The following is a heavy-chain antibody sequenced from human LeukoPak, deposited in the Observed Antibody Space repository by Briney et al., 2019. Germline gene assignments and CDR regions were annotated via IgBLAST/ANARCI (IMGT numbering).Heavy chain of an antibody. CDR1: GFAFSSYS. J-gene: IGHJ4*02. CDR2: LSSSSSYI. CDR3: ARGGITIFGVVTYFDY. V-gene: IGHV3-21*04. D-gene: IGHD3-3*01. Sequence: GGSLRLSCAASGFAFSSYSMNWVRQAPGKGLEWVSSLSSSSSYIDYADSVKGRFTISRDNAKNSLYLQMNSLRAEDTALYYCARGGITIFGVVTYFDYWGQGTLVTVSS.